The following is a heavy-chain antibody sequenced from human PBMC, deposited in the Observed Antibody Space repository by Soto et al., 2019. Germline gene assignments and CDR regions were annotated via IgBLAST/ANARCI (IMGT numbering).Heavy chain of an antibody. CDR3: ARGLITGSPHSGGWYYFDP. CDR2: INHSGSA. D-gene: IGHD6-19*01. Sequence: QVQLQQSGAGLLKPSETLSLTCAVYGESFSGYIWTWIRQTPGKGLQWIGQINHSGSASYNPSLKIPVPIFVHTSHSQFSLELTSVPAADTAVYYCARGLITGSPHSGGWYYFDPWGQGTQVTVSS. J-gene: IGHJ4*02. CDR1: GESFSGYI. V-gene: IGHV4-34*01.